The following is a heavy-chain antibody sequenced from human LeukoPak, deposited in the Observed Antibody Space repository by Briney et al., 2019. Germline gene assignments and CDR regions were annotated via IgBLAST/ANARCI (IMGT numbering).Heavy chain of an antibody. J-gene: IGHJ4*02. D-gene: IGHD3-10*01. Sequence: ASVKVSCKASGYTFTSYYMHWVRQATGQGLEWMGIINPSGGSTSYAQKFQGRVTMTRDTSTSTVYMELSSLRSEDTAVYYCARTEGITMVRGPPGYWGQGTLVTVSS. V-gene: IGHV1-46*01. CDR3: ARTEGITMVRGPPGY. CDR2: INPSGGST. CDR1: GYTFTSYY.